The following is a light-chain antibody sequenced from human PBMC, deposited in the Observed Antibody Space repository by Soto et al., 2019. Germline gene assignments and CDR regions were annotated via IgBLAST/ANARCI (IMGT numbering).Light chain of an antibody. V-gene: IGLV2-14*01. J-gene: IGLJ2*01. CDR2: EVT. Sequence: QSVLTQPASVSGSPGQSITISCTGTSSDVGAYQYVSWYQQYPGEPPKLLIYEVTNRPSGVSVRFSGSKSGNTATLTISGLQAEDEADYYCSSHAGANNLVFGGGTKVTVL. CDR3: SSHAGANNLV. CDR1: SSDVGAYQY.